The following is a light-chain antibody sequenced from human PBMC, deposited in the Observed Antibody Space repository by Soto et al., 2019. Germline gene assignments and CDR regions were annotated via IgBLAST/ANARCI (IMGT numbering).Light chain of an antibody. J-gene: IGLJ1*01. CDR2: SNN. V-gene: IGLV1-44*01. CDR1: GSNIGSNT. CDR3: AAWDDSLNGHYV. Sequence: QSVLTAPPSASGTPGQSGAISVTGIGSNIGSNTVNWYQQLPGTAPKLLIYSNNQRPSGVPDRFSGSKSGTSASLAISGLQSEDEADYYCAAWDDSLNGHYVFGTGTKVTGL.